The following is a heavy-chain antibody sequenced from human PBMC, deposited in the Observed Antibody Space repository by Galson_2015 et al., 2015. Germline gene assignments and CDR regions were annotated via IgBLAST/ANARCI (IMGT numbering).Heavy chain of an antibody. CDR3: ARQIGYDYVY. Sequence: SLRLSCAASGFTFSGYEMNWVRQAPGKGLELVSYIGSSGGTIYYADSVKGRFTISRDNAKNSLYLQMNSLRAEDTAVYYCARQIGYDYVYWGQGTLATVSS. CDR2: IGSSGGTI. J-gene: IGHJ4*02. D-gene: IGHD5-12*01. V-gene: IGHV3-48*03. CDR1: GFTFSGYE.